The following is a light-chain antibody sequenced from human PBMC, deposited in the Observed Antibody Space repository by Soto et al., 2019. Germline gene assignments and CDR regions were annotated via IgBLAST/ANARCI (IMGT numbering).Light chain of an antibody. CDR1: QSVSSXY. CDR2: GAS. J-gene: IGKJ5*01. V-gene: IGKV3-20*01. Sequence: PGERATLSCRASQSVSSXYLAXYQXKXGXXXRXXXYGASSRATGIPDRFSGSGYGTDFTLTISRLEPEDFAVYYCQQYGSSPTTFAQGKRLEI. CDR3: QQYGSSPTT.